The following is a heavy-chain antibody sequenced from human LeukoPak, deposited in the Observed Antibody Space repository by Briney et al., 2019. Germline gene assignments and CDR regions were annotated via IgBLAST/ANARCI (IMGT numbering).Heavy chain of an antibody. V-gene: IGHV3-48*03. Sequence: PGGSLRLSCAASGFTFSSYEMNWVRQAPGKGLEWVSYISNSGKTIHYADSVRGRFAISRDNAKNSLYLQMNSLRADDTAVYYCARVVWFDPWGQGTLVTVSS. J-gene: IGHJ5*02. CDR3: ARVVWFDP. CDR2: ISNSGKTI. CDR1: GFTFSSYE.